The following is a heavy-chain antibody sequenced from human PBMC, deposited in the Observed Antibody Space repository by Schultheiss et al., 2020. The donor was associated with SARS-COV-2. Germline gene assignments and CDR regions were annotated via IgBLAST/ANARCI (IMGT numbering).Heavy chain of an antibody. V-gene: IGHV3-23*01. D-gene: IGHD3-16*01. Sequence: GGSLRLSCAASGFTFSTYAMNWVRQAPGKGLEWVSSVSGSGGSTYYADSVKGRFTISRDNSKNTLYLQMNSLRAEDTAVYYCAKGRGYDYYYMDVWGKGTTVTVSS. J-gene: IGHJ6*03. CDR3: AKGRGYDYYYMDV. CDR2: VSGSGGST. CDR1: GFTFSTYA.